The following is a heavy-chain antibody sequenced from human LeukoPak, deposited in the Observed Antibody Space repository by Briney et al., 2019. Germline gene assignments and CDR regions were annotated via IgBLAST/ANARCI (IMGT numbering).Heavy chain of an antibody. CDR3: ARRYCSSTSCYRWGGNDDAFDI. D-gene: IGHD2-2*02. J-gene: IGHJ3*02. CDR2: INPNSGGT. Sequence: GASVKVSCKASGYTFTGYYMHWVRQAPGQGLEWMGWINPNSGGTNYAQKFQGWVTMTRDTSISTAYMELSRLRSDDTAVYYCARRYCSSTSCYRWGGNDDAFDIWGQGTMVTVSS. V-gene: IGHV1-2*04. CDR1: GYTFTGYY.